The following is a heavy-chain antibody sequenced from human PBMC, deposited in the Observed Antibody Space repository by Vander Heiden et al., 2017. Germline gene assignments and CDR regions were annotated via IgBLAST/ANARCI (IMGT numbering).Heavy chain of an antibody. CDR3: ARRAAAGTPSYYYYGMDV. CDR2: IYYSGST. J-gene: IGHJ6*02. CDR1: GGSISSSSYY. D-gene: IGHD6-13*01. Sequence: QLQLQESGPGLVKPSETLSLTCPVSGGSISSSSYYWGWIRQPPGKGLEWIGSIYYSGSTYYNPSLKSRVTISVDTSKNQFSLKLSSVTAADTAVYYCARRAAAGTPSYYYYGMDVWGQGTTVTVSS. V-gene: IGHV4-39*01.